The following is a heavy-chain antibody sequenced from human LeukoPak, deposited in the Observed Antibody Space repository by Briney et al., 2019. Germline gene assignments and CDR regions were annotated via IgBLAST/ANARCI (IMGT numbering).Heavy chain of an antibody. J-gene: IGHJ4*02. CDR2: INHSGST. CDR3: ARSGNYLSLVY. Sequence: PGGSLRLSCAASGLIVSTSYMSWVRQAPGKGLEWMGEINHSGSTDYNPSLKSRVTISIDTSKKQFSLNLRSITAADTAVYYCARSGNYLSLVYWGQGTLVTVSS. D-gene: IGHD3-3*01. V-gene: IGHV4-34*01. CDR1: GLIVSTSY.